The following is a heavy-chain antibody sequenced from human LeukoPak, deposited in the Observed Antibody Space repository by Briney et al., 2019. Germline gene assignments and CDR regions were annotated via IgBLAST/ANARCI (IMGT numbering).Heavy chain of an antibody. V-gene: IGHV4-34*01. J-gene: IGHJ2*01. Sequence: SETLSLTCAVYGGSFSGYYWSWIRQPPGKGLEWIGEINHSGSTNYNPSLKSRVTMSVDMSKNQFSLKLSSMIAADTAVYYCARVSSSWYQDWYFDLWGRGTLVTVPS. D-gene: IGHD6-13*01. CDR2: INHSGST. CDR1: GGSFSGYY. CDR3: ARVSSSWYQDWYFDL.